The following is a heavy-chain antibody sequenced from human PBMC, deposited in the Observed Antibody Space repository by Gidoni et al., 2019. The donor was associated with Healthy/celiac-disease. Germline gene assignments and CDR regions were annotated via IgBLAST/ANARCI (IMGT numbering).Heavy chain of an antibody. V-gene: IGHV4-34*01. CDR3: ARSGIAAAGTEIGDYYYYGMDV. D-gene: IGHD6-13*01. Sequence: QVQLQQWGAGLLKPSETLSLPCAVYGGSFSGYYWSWIRQPPGKGLAWIGEINPSGSTNYNPSLKSRVTRSVDTSKNQFSLKLSSVTAADTAVYYCARSGIAAAGTEIGDYYYYGMDVWGQGTTVTVSS. CDR1: GGSFSGYY. CDR2: INPSGST. J-gene: IGHJ6*02.